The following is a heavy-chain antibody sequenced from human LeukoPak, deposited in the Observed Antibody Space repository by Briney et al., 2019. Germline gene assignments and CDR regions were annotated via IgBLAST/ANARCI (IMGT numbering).Heavy chain of an antibody. D-gene: IGHD6-13*01. V-gene: IGHV4-34*01. J-gene: IGHJ4*02. CDR1: GGSFSGYY. CDR3: ARGLRRTPYSSSWYRVGVGLDY. Sequence: PSETLSLTCAVYGGSFSGYYWSWIRQPPGKGLEWIGEINHSGSTNYNPSLKSRVTISVDTSKNQFSLTLSSVTAADTAVYYCARGLRRTPYSSSWYRVGVGLDYWGQGTLVTVSS. CDR2: INHSGST.